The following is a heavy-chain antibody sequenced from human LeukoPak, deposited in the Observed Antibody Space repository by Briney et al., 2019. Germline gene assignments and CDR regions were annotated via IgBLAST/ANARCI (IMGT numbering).Heavy chain of an antibody. V-gene: IGHV3-23*01. J-gene: IGHJ4*02. CDR2: ISGSGGST. CDR1: GFPLKSYA. D-gene: IGHD5-18*01. Sequence: GSLRPPFGSSGFPLKSYAMNRGRPAPGKGPGWVPAISGSGGSTYYADSVKGRFTISRDNSKNTLYLQMNSLRAEDTAVYYCAKVGGYSYGNFDYWGQGTLVTVSS. CDR3: AKVGGYSYGNFDY.